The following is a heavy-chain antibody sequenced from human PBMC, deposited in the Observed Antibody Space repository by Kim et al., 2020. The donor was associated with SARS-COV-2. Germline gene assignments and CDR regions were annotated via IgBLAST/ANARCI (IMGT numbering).Heavy chain of an antibody. Sequence: SETLSLTCAVYGGSFSGYYWSWIRQPPGKGLEWIGEINHSGSTNYNPSLKSRVTISVDTSKNQFSLKLSSVTAADTAVYYCARGPKHAVDPAERSYFDYWGQGTLVTVSS. CDR2: INHSGST. CDR1: GGSFSGYY. CDR3: ARGPKHAVDPAERSYFDY. D-gene: IGHD1-26*01. J-gene: IGHJ4*02. V-gene: IGHV4-34*01.